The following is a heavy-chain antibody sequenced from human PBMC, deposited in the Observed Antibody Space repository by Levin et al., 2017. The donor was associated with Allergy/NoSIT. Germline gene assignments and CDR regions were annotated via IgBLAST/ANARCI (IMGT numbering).Heavy chain of an antibody. J-gene: IGHJ5*02. CDR1: GYTFTTYW. CDR3: ARGPFGELLLPSFDP. Sequence: GESLKISCKASGYTFTTYWIGWVRQMPGKGLEWMGIIYPGDSDTRYSPSFEGQVTISAEKSTNTAYLQWNSLKASDTAIYYCARGPFGELLLPSFDPWGQGTLVTVSS. CDR2: IYPGDSDT. D-gene: IGHD3-10*01. V-gene: IGHV5-51*01.